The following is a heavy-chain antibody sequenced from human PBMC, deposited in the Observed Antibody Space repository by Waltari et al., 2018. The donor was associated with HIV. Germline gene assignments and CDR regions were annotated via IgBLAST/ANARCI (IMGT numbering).Heavy chain of an antibody. Sequence: QVQLVESGGGVVQPGRYLRLSCAAPGFTFTPSAMHWVRQAPGKGLEWVAVISWDGSNKHYADSVKGRCTISRDNSRNSLYLQMSSLRAEDTAVYYCGREGDYYDSSPFDYWGQGTLVTVSS. CDR3: GREGDYYDSSPFDY. CDR1: GFTFTPSA. J-gene: IGHJ4*02. D-gene: IGHD3-22*01. CDR2: ISWDGSNK. V-gene: IGHV3-30-3*01.